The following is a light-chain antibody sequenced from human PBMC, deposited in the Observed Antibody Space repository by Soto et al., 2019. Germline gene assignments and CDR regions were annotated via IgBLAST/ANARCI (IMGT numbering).Light chain of an antibody. J-gene: IGLJ1*01. V-gene: IGLV2-14*01. CDR3: SSYATGDNYV. Sequence: QSALTQPASVSGSPGQSITISCTGTSSDVDNYNYVSWYQQHPGKAPKLLIYEVSNRPSGVSNRFSGSKSANTASLTISGLQAEDEADYYCSSYATGDNYVFGSGTKVTVL. CDR1: SSDVDNYNY. CDR2: EVS.